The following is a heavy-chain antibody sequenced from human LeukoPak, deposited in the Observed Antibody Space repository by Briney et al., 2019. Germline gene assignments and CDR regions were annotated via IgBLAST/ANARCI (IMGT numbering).Heavy chain of an antibody. CDR3: ARRRVDLSAFDI. D-gene: IGHD5/OR15-5a*01. Sequence: SETLSLTCTVSGGSISSSSYYWGWLRQPPGKALEWIGSFYYSGSTYYNPSLKSRVTISVDTSKNQFSLKLSVVTAADTAVFYCARRRVDLSAFDIWGQGTMVTVSS. V-gene: IGHV4-39*01. J-gene: IGHJ3*02. CDR1: GGSISSSSYY. CDR2: FYYSGST.